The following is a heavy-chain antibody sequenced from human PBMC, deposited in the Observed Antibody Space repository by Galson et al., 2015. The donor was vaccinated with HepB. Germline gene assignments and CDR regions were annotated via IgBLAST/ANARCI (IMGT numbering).Heavy chain of an antibody. Sequence: SLRLSCAASGFTFSSYGMHWVRQAPGKGLEWVAVISYDGSNKYYADSVKGRFTISRDNSKNTLYLQMNSLRAEDTAVYYCAKGDYWDAFGIWGQGTVVGVSS. J-gene: IGHJ3*02. D-gene: IGHD2-8*02. CDR1: GFTFSSYG. CDR3: AKGDYWDAFGI. V-gene: IGHV3-30*18. CDR2: ISYDGSNK.